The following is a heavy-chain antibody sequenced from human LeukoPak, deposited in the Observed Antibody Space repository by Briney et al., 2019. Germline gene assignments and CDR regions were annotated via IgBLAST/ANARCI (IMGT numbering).Heavy chain of an antibody. D-gene: IGHD2-2*01. CDR2: INPSGGST. V-gene: IGHV1-46*01. J-gene: IGHJ6*02. Sequence: GASVKVSCKASGYTFTSYYMHWVRQAPGQGLEWIGIINPSGGSTSYAQKFQGRVTMTRDTSTSTVYMELSSLRSEDTAVYYCARGVPAAIPYYYYGMDVWGQGTTVTVSS. CDR3: ARGVPAAIPYYYYGMDV. CDR1: GYTFTSYY.